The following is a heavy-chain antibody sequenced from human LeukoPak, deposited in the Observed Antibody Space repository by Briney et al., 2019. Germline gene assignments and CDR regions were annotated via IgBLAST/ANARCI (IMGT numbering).Heavy chain of an antibody. V-gene: IGHV3-66*02. CDR1: GFTFSSNY. J-gene: IGHJ4*02. CDR3: ARDPLTTFSDY. CDR2: IYSGGST. Sequence: GGSLRLSCAASGFTFSSNYMSWVRQAPGKGLEWVSVIYSGGSTYYADSVKGRFTISRDNSKNTLYLQMNSLRAEDTAVYYCARDPLTTFSDYWGQGTLVTVSS. D-gene: IGHD2/OR15-2a*01.